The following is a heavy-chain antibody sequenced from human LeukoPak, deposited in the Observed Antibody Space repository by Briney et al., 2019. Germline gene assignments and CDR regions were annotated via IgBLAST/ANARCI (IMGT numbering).Heavy chain of an antibody. D-gene: IGHD2-15*01. CDR1: GFTFSSYA. Sequence: PGGSLRLSCAASGFTFSSYAMSWVRQAPGKGLEWVSATSGSGGSTYYADSVKGRFTISRDNSKNTLYPQMNSLRAEDTAVYYCAKDFVVVVVAASPDYWGQGTLVTVSS. J-gene: IGHJ4*02. CDR3: AKDFVVVVVAASPDY. V-gene: IGHV3-23*01. CDR2: TSGSGGST.